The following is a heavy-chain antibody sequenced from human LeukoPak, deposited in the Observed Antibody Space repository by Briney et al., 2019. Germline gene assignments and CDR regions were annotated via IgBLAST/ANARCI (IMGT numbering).Heavy chain of an antibody. Sequence: PGGSLRLSCAASGFTFSSYAMSWVRQAPGKGLEWVSVISGSGGSTYHADSVKGRFTISRDNSKNTLYLQMNSLRAEDTAVYYCAKVFSRSGWSFDAFDIWGQGTMVTVPS. CDR2: ISGSGGST. CDR1: GFTFSSYA. CDR3: AKVFSRSGWSFDAFDI. D-gene: IGHD6-19*01. J-gene: IGHJ3*02. V-gene: IGHV3-23*01.